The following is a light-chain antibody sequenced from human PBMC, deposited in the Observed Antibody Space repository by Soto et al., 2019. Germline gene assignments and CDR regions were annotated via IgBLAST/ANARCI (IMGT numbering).Light chain of an antibody. J-gene: IGKJ4*01. CDR1: QKINNW. CDR2: KVS. V-gene: IGKV1-5*03. CDR3: QQYNSYYLLT. Sequence: DIQLTQSPSTLSASVGDRVTITCRASQKINNWLAWYQQKPGTPPKLLISKVSNLESGVPSRFSGSGSETEFTLTISSLQPDDFATYSCQQYNSYYLLTFAGGTRVDIK.